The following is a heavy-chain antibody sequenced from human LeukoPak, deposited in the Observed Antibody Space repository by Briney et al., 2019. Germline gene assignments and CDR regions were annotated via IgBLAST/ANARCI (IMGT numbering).Heavy chain of an antibody. D-gene: IGHD3-10*01. Sequence: PGGSLRLSCAASGFTFSSYSMNWVRQAPGKGLEWVSYISSSSSTIYYADSVKGRFTISRDNAKNSLYLQMNSLRAEDTAVYYCAREGGVGEYSVSYYYYYMDVWGKGTTVTISS. J-gene: IGHJ6*03. CDR3: AREGGVGEYSVSYYYYYMDV. CDR2: ISSSSSTI. CDR1: GFTFSSYS. V-gene: IGHV3-48*04.